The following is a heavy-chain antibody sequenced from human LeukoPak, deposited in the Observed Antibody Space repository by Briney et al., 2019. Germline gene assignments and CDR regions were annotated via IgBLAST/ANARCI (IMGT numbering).Heavy chain of an antibody. CDR3: AREGDIVATIKFANYYYYYMDV. V-gene: IGHV3-20*04. Sequence: GGSLRLSCAASGFTFSSYGMTWVRQAPGKGLEWVSGINWNGGSTGYADSVKGRFTISRDNAKNSLYLQMNSLRAEDTALYYCAREGDIVATIKFANYYYYYMDVWGKGTTVTVSS. D-gene: IGHD5-12*01. CDR1: GFTFSSYG. CDR2: INWNGGST. J-gene: IGHJ6*03.